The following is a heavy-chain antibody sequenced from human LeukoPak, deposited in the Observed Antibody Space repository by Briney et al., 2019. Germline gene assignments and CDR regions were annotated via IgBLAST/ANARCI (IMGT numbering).Heavy chain of an antibody. CDR1: GGTFSSYA. V-gene: IGHV1-69*13. D-gene: IGHD1-14*01. CDR2: IIPIFGTA. CDR3: ARAPRNSSTMLDY. Sequence: SVKVSCKASGGTFSSYAISWVRQAPGQGLEWMGGIIPIFGTANYAQKFQGRVTITADESTSTAYMELSSLRSEDTAVYHCARAPRNSSTMLDYWGQGTLVTVSS. J-gene: IGHJ4*02.